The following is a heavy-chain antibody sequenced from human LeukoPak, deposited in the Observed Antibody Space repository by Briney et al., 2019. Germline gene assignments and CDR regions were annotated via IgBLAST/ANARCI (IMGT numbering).Heavy chain of an antibody. Sequence: GGSLRLSCAASGFTFSSYEMNWVRQAPGKGLEWVSYISSSSSNIYYADSVKGRFTISRDNAKNSLYLQMNSLRAEDTAVYYCARSFSGWYLDCWGQGTLVTVSS. D-gene: IGHD6-19*01. J-gene: IGHJ4*02. CDR3: ARSFSGWYLDC. CDR2: ISSSSSNI. CDR1: GFTFSSYE. V-gene: IGHV3-48*01.